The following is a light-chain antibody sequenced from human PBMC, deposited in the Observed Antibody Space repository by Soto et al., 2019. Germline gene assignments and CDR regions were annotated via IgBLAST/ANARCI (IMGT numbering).Light chain of an antibody. CDR2: DAS. CDR1: QSVTRY. CDR3: QQRSNWPLT. Sequence: EIVMTQSPATLSVSPGDRATLSCRASQSVTRYLAWYQQKPGQAPRLLIYDASNRATGIPARFSGSGSGTDFTLTISSLEPEDFAVYYCQQRSNWPLTFGGGTKVDIK. V-gene: IGKV3-11*01. J-gene: IGKJ4*01.